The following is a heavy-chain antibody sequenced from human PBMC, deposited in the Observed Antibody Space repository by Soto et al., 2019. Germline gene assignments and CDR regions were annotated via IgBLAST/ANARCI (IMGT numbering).Heavy chain of an antibody. D-gene: IGHD4-17*01. CDR3: ARGPTTDKVDF. Sequence: ASETLSLSCTVSGGSLSSGGCYWRWIRQHPGKGLEWIGYIYYSGSTYYNPSLKSRVTISVDTSKNQFSLKLTSVTAADTALYYCARGPTTDKVDFWGQGTLVTVSS. CDR2: IYYSGST. CDR1: GGSLSSGGCY. V-gene: IGHV4-31*03. J-gene: IGHJ4*02.